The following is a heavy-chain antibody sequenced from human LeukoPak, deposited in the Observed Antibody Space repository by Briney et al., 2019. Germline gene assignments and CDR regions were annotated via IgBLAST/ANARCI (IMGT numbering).Heavy chain of an antibody. CDR3: AREMVRGVILP. CDR1: GFTFSSYS. J-gene: IGHJ5*02. V-gene: IGHV3-7*01. D-gene: IGHD3-10*01. CDR2: IKQDGSEK. Sequence: GGSLRLSCAASGFTFSSYSMNWVRQAPGKGLEWVANIKQDGSEKYYVDSVKGRFTISRDNAKNSLYLQMNSLRAEDTAVYYCAREMVRGVILPWGQGTLVTVSS.